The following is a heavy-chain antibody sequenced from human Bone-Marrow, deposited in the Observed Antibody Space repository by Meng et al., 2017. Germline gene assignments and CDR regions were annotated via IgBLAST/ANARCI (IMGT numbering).Heavy chain of an antibody. J-gene: IGHJ4*02. CDR3: ARSHGDY. CDR1: GGSISAYY. Sequence: SETLSLTCTVSGGSISAYYWIWIRQPPGKGLEYIGNIHYTGSANYNPSLEGRVTISLDTSKNQFSLKVNSVTAADTAVYYCARSHGDYWGRGTLVTVSS. CDR2: IHYTGSA. V-gene: IGHV4-59*01.